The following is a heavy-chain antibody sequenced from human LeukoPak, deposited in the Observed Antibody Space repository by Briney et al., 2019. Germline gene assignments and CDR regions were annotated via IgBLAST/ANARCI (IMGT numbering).Heavy chain of an antibody. J-gene: IGHJ5*02. Sequence: ASVKVSCKASGYTFTSYDINWVRQATGQGLERMGWMNPNSGNTGYAQKFQGRVTITRNTSINTAYMELSSLRSEDTAVYYCARGLPGAITFGGVIVGNWFDPWGQGTLVTVSS. CDR2: MNPNSGNT. V-gene: IGHV1-8*03. CDR3: ARGLPGAITFGGVIVGNWFDP. CDR1: GYTFTSYD. D-gene: IGHD3-16*02.